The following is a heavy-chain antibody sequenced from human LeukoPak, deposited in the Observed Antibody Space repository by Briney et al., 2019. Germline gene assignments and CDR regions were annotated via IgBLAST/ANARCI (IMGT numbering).Heavy chain of an antibody. J-gene: IGHJ3*02. CDR1: GGSFSGYY. V-gene: IGHV4-34*01. CDR2: INHSGST. Sequence: PSETLSLTCAVYGGSFSGYYWSWIRQPPGKGLEWIGDINHSGSTNYNPSLKSRVTISVDTSKNQFSLKLSSVTAADTAVYYCARGPNDSGSYLGAFDIWGQGTMVTVSS. D-gene: IGHD1-26*01. CDR3: ARGPNDSGSYLGAFDI.